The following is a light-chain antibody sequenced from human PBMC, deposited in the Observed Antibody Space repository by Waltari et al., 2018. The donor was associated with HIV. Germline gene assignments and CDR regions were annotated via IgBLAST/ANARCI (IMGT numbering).Light chain of an antibody. CDR3: SSYITGSPFV. CDR1: SSDIGGSPS. J-gene: IGLJ2*01. V-gene: IGLV2-14*03. Sequence: QSALTQPASVSGSPGQSITISCTGTSSDIGGSPSVSWYQHHPGKAPKLIIYDVTERPTGIPKRFSGSKSDNTASLTISGLQTEDEADFYCSSYITGSPFVFGGGTKVTVL. CDR2: DVT.